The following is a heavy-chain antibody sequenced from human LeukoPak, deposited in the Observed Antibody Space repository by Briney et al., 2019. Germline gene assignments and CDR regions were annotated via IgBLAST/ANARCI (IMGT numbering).Heavy chain of an antibody. CDR3: ATSATAAAPDY. V-gene: IGHV4-34*01. Sequence: PSETRSLTCAVYGGSFSGYYWSWIRQPPGKGLEWIGEINHSGSTNYNPSLKSRVTISVDTSKNQFSLKLSSVTAADTAVYYCATSATAAAPDYWGQGTLVTVSS. CDR1: GGSFSGYY. D-gene: IGHD6-13*01. CDR2: INHSGST. J-gene: IGHJ4*02.